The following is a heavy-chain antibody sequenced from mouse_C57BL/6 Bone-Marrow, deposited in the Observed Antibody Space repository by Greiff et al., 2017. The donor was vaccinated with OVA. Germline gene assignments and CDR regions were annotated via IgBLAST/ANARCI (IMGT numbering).Heavy chain of an antibody. V-gene: IGHV10-3*01. CDR2: IRSKSSNYAT. CDR1: GFTFNTYA. Sequence: EVQLVESGGGLVQPKGSLKLSCAASGFTFNTYAMHWVRQAPGKGLEWVARIRSKSSNYATYYADSVKDRFTISRDDSQSMLYLQMNNLKTEDTAMYYCVRQGLYYGSSSYYFDYWGQGTTLTVSS. D-gene: IGHD1-1*01. J-gene: IGHJ2*01. CDR3: VRQGLYYGSSSYYFDY.